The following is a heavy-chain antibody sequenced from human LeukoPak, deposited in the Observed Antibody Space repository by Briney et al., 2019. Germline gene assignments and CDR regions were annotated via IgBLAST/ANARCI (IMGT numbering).Heavy chain of an antibody. Sequence: GASVKVSCKASGYTFTSYYMHWVRQAPGQGLEWMGIINPSGGSTSYAQKFQGRVTMTRDTSTSTVYMELSSLRSEDTAVYYCAREHQMKVSYDFWSGYYNEHFDYWGQGTLVTVSS. CDR2: INPSGGST. J-gene: IGHJ4*02. CDR3: AREHQMKVSYDFWSGYYNEHFDY. CDR1: GYTFTSYY. V-gene: IGHV1-46*01. D-gene: IGHD3-3*01.